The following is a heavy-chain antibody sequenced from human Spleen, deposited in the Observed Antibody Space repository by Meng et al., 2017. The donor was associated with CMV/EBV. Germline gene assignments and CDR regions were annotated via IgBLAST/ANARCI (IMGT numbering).Heavy chain of an antibody. CDR1: GFGFSDYS. J-gene: IGHJ4*02. CDR3: VRGEERCTKSSCFF. CDR2: MSGVASVE. Sequence: SGFGFSDYSRDWVRQGPGRGLEWVCSMSGVASVEAYADSVRGKFTISRDNYKKSKFLQMQNMRAEDTAVYYCVRGEERCTKSSCFFWGQGTLVTVSS. D-gene: IGHD2-8*01. V-gene: IGHV3-69-1*02.